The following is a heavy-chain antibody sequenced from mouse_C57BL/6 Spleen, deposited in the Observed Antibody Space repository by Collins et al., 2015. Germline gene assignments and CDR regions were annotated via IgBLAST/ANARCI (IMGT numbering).Heavy chain of an antibody. J-gene: IGHJ3*01. Sequence: EVKLVESGGGLVKPGGSLKLSCAASGFTFSSYAMSWVRQTPEKRLEWVASISSGGTIYYPDSVKGRFTISRDNARNSLYLQMSSLRSEDTAMYYCASLDGYNDAYWGQGTLVTVSA. D-gene: IGHD2-3*01. CDR1: GFTFSSYA. V-gene: IGHV5-6-5*01. CDR2: ISSGGTI. CDR3: ASLDGYNDAY.